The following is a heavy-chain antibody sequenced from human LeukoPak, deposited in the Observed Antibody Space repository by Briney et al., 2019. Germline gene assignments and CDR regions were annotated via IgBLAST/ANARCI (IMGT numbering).Heavy chain of an antibody. CDR3: ARKSHDYGDMAD. CDR2: MNPNSGNT. D-gene: IGHD4-17*01. V-gene: IGHV1-8*01. CDR1: GYTSTSYD. Sequence: ASVKVSCKASGYTSTSYDINWVRQATGQGLEWMGWMNPNSGNTGYAQKFQGRVTMTRNTSISTAYMELSSLRSEDTAVYYCARKSHDYGDMADWGQGTLVTVSS. J-gene: IGHJ4*02.